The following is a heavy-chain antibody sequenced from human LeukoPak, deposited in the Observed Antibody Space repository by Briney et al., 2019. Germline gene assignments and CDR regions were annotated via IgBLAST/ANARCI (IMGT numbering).Heavy chain of an antibody. CDR3: AKDAHYYDTSGYFRAPFDY. CDR2: INNDGSST. CDR1: GFTFSSYW. V-gene: IGHV3-74*01. Sequence: GGSLRLSCGASGFTFSSYWMHWVRQAPGKGLVWVSRINNDGSSTSYADSVQGRFTISRDNAKNTLYLQMNSLRAEDTAVYYCAKDAHYYDTSGYFRAPFDYWGQGTLVTVSS. J-gene: IGHJ4*02. D-gene: IGHD3-22*01.